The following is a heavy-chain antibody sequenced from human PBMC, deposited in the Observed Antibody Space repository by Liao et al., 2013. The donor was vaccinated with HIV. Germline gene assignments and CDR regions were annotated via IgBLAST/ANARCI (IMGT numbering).Heavy chain of an antibody. V-gene: IGHV4-34*01. CDR3: ARGGGAGTAMVDLDY. D-gene: IGHD5-18*01. CDR1: GGSFSGYY. CDR2: INHSGST. J-gene: IGHJ4*02. Sequence: QVQLQQWGAGLLKPSETLSLTCAVYGGSFSGYYWSWIRQPPGKGLEWIGEINHSGSTNYNPSLKSRVTISVDTSKNQFSLKLSSVTAADTAVYYCARGGGAGTAMVDLDYWGQGTLGHRLL.